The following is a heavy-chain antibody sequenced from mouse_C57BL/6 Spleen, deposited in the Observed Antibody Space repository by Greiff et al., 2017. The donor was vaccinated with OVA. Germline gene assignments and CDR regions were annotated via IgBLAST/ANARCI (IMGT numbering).Heavy chain of an antibody. V-gene: IGHV1-80*01. CDR2: IYPGDGDT. CDR1: GYAFSSYW. D-gene: IGHD1-1*01. J-gene: IGHJ2*01. Sequence: QVQLQQSGAELVKPGASVKISCKASGYAFSSYWMNWVKQRPGKGLEWIGQIYPGDGDTNYNGKFKGKATLTADKSSSTAYMQLSSLTSEDSAVYVCARRLITTGVAGNDFDYWGQGTTLTVSS. CDR3: ARRLITTGVAGNDFDY.